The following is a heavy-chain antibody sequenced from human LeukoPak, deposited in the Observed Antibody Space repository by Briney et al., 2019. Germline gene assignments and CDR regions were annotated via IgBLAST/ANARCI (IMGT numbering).Heavy chain of an antibody. Sequence: PSETLSLTCTVSGGSISSYYWSWIRQPPGKGLEWIGYIYYSGSTNYNSSLKSRVTISVDTSKNQFSLKLSSVTAADTAVYYCARAPWYYYGSGSPTGMDVWGQGTTVTVSS. V-gene: IGHV4-59*01. CDR2: IYYSGST. D-gene: IGHD3-10*01. CDR3: ARAPWYYYGSGSPTGMDV. J-gene: IGHJ6*02. CDR1: GGSISSYY.